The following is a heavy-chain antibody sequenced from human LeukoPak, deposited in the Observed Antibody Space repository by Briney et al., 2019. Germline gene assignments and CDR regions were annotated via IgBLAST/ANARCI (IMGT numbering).Heavy chain of an antibody. V-gene: IGHV3-23*01. CDR1: GFTFSSYA. D-gene: IGHD1-26*01. Sequence: PGGSLRLSCAASGFTFSSYAMSWVRQAPGKGLEWVSAISGSGGSTYYADSVKGRFTISRDNSKNTLYLQMNSLTVEDTAVYYCAKDRERPSQFDYWGQGTLVTVSS. J-gene: IGHJ4*02. CDR3: AKDRERPSQFDY. CDR2: ISGSGGST.